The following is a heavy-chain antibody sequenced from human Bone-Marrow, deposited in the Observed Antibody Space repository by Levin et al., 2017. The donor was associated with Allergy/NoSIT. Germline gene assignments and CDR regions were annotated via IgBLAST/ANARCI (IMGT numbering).Heavy chain of an antibody. CDR2: IYYTGST. J-gene: IGHJ4*02. CDR1: GESISSGGYY. V-gene: IGHV4-31*03. CDR3: ARSVGNGYLSNFDY. Sequence: SQTLSLTCTVSGESISSGGYYWSWIRQLPGKGLEWIGYIYYTGSTYYNPSLKSRSHISVDTSKNEFALKMNLLSDADTAVYYCARSVGNGYLSNFDYWGQGTLVTVSS. D-gene: IGHD3-22*01.